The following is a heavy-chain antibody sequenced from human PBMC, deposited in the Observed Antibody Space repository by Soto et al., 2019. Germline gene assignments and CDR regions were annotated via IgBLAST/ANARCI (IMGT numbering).Heavy chain of an antibody. CDR2: SYYSGNT. V-gene: IGHV4-31*03. CDR3: ARVSGLVNYYFDY. CDR1: GASITTGGYY. Sequence: QVQLQESGPGLVKPSQTLSLTCTVSGASITTGGYYWSWIRQHPGKGLEWIGHSYYSGNTYYNPSLKSRVTISVDTSKNQFSLKLRSVTAADTAVYYCARVSGLVNYYFDYWGQGTLVTVSS. J-gene: IGHJ4*02. D-gene: IGHD3-9*01.